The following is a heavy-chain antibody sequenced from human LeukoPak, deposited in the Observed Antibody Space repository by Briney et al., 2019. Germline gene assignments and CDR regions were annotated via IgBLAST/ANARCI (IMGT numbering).Heavy chain of an antibody. V-gene: IGHV3-30*04. J-gene: IGHJ4*02. CDR2: ISYDGWIK. CDR1: GFTFSSYA. Sequence: GGSLRLSCEASGFTFSSYAVHWVRQAPGKGLEWVAVISYDGWIKYYAESVKGRITISRDNAKNTLSLQMNSLRPEDTSIYYCARSPNSGYDAYFDYWGQGTLVTVSS. CDR3: ARSPNSGYDAYFDY. D-gene: IGHD5-12*01.